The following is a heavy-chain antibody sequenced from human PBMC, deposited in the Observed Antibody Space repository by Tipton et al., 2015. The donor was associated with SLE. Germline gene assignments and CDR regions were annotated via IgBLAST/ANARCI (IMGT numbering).Heavy chain of an antibody. CDR2: IYSSGST. D-gene: IGHD7-27*01. CDR3: ARSPPRPLGYYYYYYYMDV. CDR1: GGSISSYY. V-gene: IGHV4-4*08. Sequence: TLSLTCTVSGGSISSYYWSWIRQPPGKGLEWIGYIYSSGSTNYNPSLKSRVTISVDTSKNQFSLKLSSVTAADTAVYYCARSPPRPLGYYYYYYYMDVWGKGTTVTVSS. J-gene: IGHJ6*03.